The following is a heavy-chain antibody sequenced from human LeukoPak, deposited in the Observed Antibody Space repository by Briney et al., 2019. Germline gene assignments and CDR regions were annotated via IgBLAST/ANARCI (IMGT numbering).Heavy chain of an antibody. J-gene: IGHJ6*02. CDR1: GFTFSSYA. Sequence: GGSLRLSCAVSGFTFSSYAMSWVRQAPGKGLEWVSSISGSGNRTYYADSVKGRFTISRDNSKNTLFLQMNSLRAEDTAVYYCAKNLYCGGGSCYPSALGMDVWGQGTTVTVSS. D-gene: IGHD2-15*01. V-gene: IGHV3-23*01. CDR3: AKNLYCGGGSCYPSALGMDV. CDR2: ISGSGNRT.